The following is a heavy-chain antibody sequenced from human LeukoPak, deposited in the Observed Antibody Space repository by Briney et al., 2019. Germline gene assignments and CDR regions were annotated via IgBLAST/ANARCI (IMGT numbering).Heavy chain of an antibody. CDR2: IYYSGST. J-gene: IGHJ4*02. Sequence: SEALSLTCTVSGGSISSGGYYWSWIRQHPGKGLEWIGYIYYSGSTYYNPSLKSRVTISVDTSKNQFSLKLSSVTAADTAVYYCARDTRNYSALWGQGTLVTVSS. D-gene: IGHD4-11*01. CDR1: GGSISSGGYY. CDR3: ARDTRNYSAL. V-gene: IGHV4-31*03.